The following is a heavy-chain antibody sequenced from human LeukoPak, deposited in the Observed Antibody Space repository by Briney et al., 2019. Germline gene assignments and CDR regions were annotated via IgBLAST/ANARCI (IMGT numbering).Heavy chain of an antibody. J-gene: IGHJ4*02. CDR2: NSAYNGNT. D-gene: IGHD2-2*02. CDR3: ARYCSSTSCYTLDY. Sequence: ASVKLYCKAYGYTFTSYGIRWVRQPPGQGLEWMGWNSAYNGNTNYAQKLQGRVTMTTDTSTSTAYMELRSLRSDDTAVYYCARYCSSTSCYTLDYWGQGTLVTVSS. V-gene: IGHV1-18*01. CDR1: GYTFTSYG.